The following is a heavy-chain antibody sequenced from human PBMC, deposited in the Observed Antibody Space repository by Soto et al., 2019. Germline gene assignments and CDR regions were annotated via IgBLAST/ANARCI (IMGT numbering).Heavy chain of an antibody. CDR3: ARDRGCSGGSCYSLSYYYYGMDV. J-gene: IGHJ6*02. V-gene: IGHV6-1*01. CDR1: GDSVSSNSAA. Sequence: PSQTLSLTCAISGDSVSSNSAAWDWIRQSPSRGLEWLGMTYYRSKWYNDYAVSVKSRITINPDTSKNQFSLQLNSVTPEDTAVYYCARDRGCSGGSCYSLSYYYYGMDVWGQGTTVTVS. D-gene: IGHD2-15*01. CDR2: TYYRSKWYN.